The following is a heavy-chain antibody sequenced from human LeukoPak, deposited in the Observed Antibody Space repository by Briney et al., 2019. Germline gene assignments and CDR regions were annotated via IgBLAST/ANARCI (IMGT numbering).Heavy chain of an antibody. J-gene: IGHJ4*02. CDR1: GYTFTMNG. Sequence: ASVKVSCKASGYTFTMNGINWVRQATGQGLEWMGWMNPNSGNTGYAQKFQGRVTITRNTSISTAYMELSSLRSEDTAVYYCARGFTTWELRGLYYFDYWGQGTLVTVSS. CDR3: ARGFTTWELRGLYYFDY. CDR2: MNPNSGNT. D-gene: IGHD1-26*01. V-gene: IGHV1-8*03.